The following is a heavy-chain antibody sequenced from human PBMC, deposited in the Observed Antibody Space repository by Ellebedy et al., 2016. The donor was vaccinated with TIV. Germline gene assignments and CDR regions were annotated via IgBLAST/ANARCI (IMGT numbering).Heavy chain of an antibody. CDR1: GGSFSGYY. CDR3: ARTYSSGWATGLYFDY. V-gene: IGHV4-34*01. D-gene: IGHD6-19*01. Sequence: MPSETLSLTCAVFGGSFSGYYWNWIRQPPGKGLEWIGEINHSGSTNYNPSLKSRVTISVDTSKNQFSLKLSSVTAADTAVYYCARTYSSGWATGLYFDYWGQGTLVTVSS. J-gene: IGHJ4*02. CDR2: INHSGST.